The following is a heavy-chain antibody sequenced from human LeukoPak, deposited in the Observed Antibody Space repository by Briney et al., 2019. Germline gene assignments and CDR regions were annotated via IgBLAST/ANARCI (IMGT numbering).Heavy chain of an antibody. CDR3: ARVVGDLVVSGREDY. V-gene: IGHV3-21*01. J-gene: IGHJ4*02. Sequence: PGGSLRLSCAASGFTFSSYRMSWVRQAAGKGLEWVSSISSSSGYIYYADSLKGRFTISRDNAKKSLYLQMNSLRAEDMAVYYCARVVGDLVVSGREDYWGQGSLVTVSS. CDR2: ISSSSGYI. D-gene: IGHD3-16*01. CDR1: GFTFSSYR.